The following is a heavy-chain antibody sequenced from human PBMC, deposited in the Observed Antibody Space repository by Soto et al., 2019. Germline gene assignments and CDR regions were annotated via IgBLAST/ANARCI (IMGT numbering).Heavy chain of an antibody. CDR1: GLNFGLSF. J-gene: IGHJ6*02. V-gene: IGHV3-11*05. CDR3: AREISYVSGGHLYYGMDV. CDR2: ISHNSDYT. Sequence: PGGSLRLSCAASGLNFGLSFMIWMRQRPGKGLEWVSFISHNSDYTNYADSVRGRFTIFRENSKNLLFLQMFFLRAEDTAVYYCAREISYVSGGHLYYGMDVLGQGTAVTVSS. D-gene: IGHD3-16*01.